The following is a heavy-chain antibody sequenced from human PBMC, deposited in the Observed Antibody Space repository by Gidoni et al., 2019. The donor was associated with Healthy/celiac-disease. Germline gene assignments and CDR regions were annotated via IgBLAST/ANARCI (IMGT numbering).Heavy chain of an antibody. CDR1: GFTVSSNY. CDR3: ARVPYYYDSSGYYY. J-gene: IGHJ4*02. D-gene: IGHD3-22*01. V-gene: IGHV3-53*04. CDR2: IYSGGST. Sequence: EVQLVESGGGLVQPGGSLRLSCAASGFTVSSNYMSWVRQAPGKGLEWVSVIYSGGSTYYADSVKGRFTISRHNSKNTLYLQMNSLRAEDTAVYYCARVPYYYDSSGYYYWGQGTLVTVSS.